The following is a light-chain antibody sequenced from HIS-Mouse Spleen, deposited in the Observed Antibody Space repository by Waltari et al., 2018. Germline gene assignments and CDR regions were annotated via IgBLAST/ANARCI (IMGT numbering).Light chain of an antibody. Sequence: DSVITQSPYSLPVSLVERATINCKSHQSVLYSSNNKNYLPWYQQKPGQPPKLLIYWASTRESGVPDRFSGSGSGTDFTLTISSLQAEDVAVYYCQQYYSTPWTFGQGTKVEIK. J-gene: IGKJ1*01. CDR2: WAS. V-gene: IGKV4-1*01. CDR1: QSVLYSSNNKNY. CDR3: QQYYSTPWT.